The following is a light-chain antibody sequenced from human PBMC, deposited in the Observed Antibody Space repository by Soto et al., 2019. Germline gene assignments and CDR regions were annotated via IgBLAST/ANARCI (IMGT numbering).Light chain of an antibody. J-gene: IGKJ1*01. CDR3: QQSYTET. CDR2: AAS. V-gene: IGKV1-39*01. CDR1: QSISSY. Sequence: DIQMTQSPSSLSASVGDRVSIICRASQSISSYLNWYQQKPGKAPKLLIYAASSLQSGVPSRFSGSGSGTDFTLTISSLQPEDFATYYCQQSYTETFGQGTKVDIK.